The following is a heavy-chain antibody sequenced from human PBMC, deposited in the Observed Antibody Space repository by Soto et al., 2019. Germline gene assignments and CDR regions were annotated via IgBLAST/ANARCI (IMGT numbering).Heavy chain of an antibody. CDR2: LIPILGTP. J-gene: IGHJ6*02. D-gene: IGHD3-16*02. V-gene: IGHV1-69*01. CDR1: GSTFSKYA. CDR3: ARDSHDYIWGSYRNGMDV. Sequence: QVQLVQSGAEVKKPGSSVKVSCKASGSTFSKYAISWVRQAPGQGLEWMGGLIPILGTPKYAQKLQGRVTITADESTTTAYMELSSVTFEDTAVYYCARDSHDYIWGSYRNGMDVWGQGTTVSVSS.